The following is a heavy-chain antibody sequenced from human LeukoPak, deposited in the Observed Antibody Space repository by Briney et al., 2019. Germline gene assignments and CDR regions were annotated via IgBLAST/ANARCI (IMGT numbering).Heavy chain of an antibody. CDR1: GGPISHFY. Sequence: SETLSLTCTVSGGPISHFYWSWIRQPPGKGLEWIGNIFYTGGTNYNPSLESRVSISLDTSRTQIFLKLRSVTAADTALYYCASRGSSIDYWGQGTLVTVSS. D-gene: IGHD6-13*01. CDR3: ASRGSSIDY. CDR2: IFYTGGT. V-gene: IGHV4-59*01. J-gene: IGHJ4*02.